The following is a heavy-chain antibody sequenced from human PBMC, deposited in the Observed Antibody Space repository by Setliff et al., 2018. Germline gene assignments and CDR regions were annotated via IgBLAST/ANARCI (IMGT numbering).Heavy chain of an antibody. J-gene: IGHJ4*02. V-gene: IGHV3-7*01. CDR1: GFIFSSSQ. Sequence: PGGSLRLSCAASGFIFSSSQMSWVRQAPGKGLEWLAMIMTDGSGKYYVDSVEGRFTISRDNTKNSLDLQMTSLRAEDAAVYYCVTDWSGPDNTFGYWSQGTLVTVSS. D-gene: IGHD1-1*01. CDR3: VTDWSGPDNTFGY. CDR2: IMTDGSGK.